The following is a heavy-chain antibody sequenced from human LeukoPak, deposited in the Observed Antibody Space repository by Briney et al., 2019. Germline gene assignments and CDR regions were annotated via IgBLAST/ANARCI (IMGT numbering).Heavy chain of an antibody. V-gene: IGHV4-30-2*01. CDR3: AANYYDSSGYSSIYAFDI. CDR2: IHHSGIT. Sequence: SETLSLTCTVSGGSMSSGGHYWTWIRQPPGKGLEWIGYIHHSGITYYNPPLKSRVTISVDTSKNQFSLKLSSVTAADTAVYYCAANYYDSSGYSSIYAFDIWGQGTMVTVSS. J-gene: IGHJ3*02. CDR1: GGSMSSGGHY. D-gene: IGHD3-22*01.